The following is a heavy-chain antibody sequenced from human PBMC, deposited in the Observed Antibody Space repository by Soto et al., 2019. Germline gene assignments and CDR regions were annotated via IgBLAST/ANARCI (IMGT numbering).Heavy chain of an antibody. CDR1: GGSFSGYY. V-gene: IGHV4-34*01. CDR3: ARRFRDLVIYTSNWFDP. CDR2: INHSGST. Sequence: SETLSLTCAVYGGSFSGYYWSWIRQPPGKGLEWIGEINHSGSTNYNPSLKSRVTISVDTSKNQFSLKLSSVTAADTAVYYCARRFRDLVIYTSNWFDPWGQGTLVTVSS. J-gene: IGHJ5*02. D-gene: IGHD3-9*01.